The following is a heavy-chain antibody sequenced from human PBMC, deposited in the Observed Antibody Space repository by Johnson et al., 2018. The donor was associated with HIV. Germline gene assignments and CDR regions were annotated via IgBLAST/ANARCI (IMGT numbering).Heavy chain of an antibody. CDR2: ISYDGSNE. Sequence: QVQLVESGGGLVQPGRSLRLSCAASGFTFSRYGMHWVRQVQGKGLEWVAVISYDGSNEFYADSVKGRFTVSRDNSKNTLYLQMNSLRAEDTAVYYCAKESAFDIWGQGTMVTVSS. V-gene: IGHV3-30*18. CDR1: GFTFSRYG. J-gene: IGHJ3*02. CDR3: AKESAFDI.